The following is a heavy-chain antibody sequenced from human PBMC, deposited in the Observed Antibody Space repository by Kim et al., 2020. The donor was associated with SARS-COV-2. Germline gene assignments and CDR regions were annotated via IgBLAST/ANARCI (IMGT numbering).Heavy chain of an antibody. Sequence: QKLQGRVTMTTDTSTSTAYMELRSLRSDDTAVYYCARDLRRTSHLRSVDYWGQGTLVTVSS. J-gene: IGHJ4*02. D-gene: IGHD2-2*01. V-gene: IGHV1-18*01. CDR3: ARDLRRTSHLRSVDY.